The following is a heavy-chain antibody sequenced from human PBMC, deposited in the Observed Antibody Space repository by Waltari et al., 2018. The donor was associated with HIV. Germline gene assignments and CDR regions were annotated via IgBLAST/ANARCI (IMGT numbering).Heavy chain of an antibody. Sequence: QVQLVESGGGVVQPGGSLRLSCAASGFTFSSYGMHWVRQAPGKGLEWVAFIRYDGSNKYYADSVKGRFTISRDNSKNTLYLQMNSLRAEDTAVYYCAKIALGGPFDYWGQGTLVTVSS. J-gene: IGHJ4*02. CDR3: AKIALGGPFDY. V-gene: IGHV3-30*02. D-gene: IGHD2-21*01. CDR2: IRYDGSNK. CDR1: GFTFSSYG.